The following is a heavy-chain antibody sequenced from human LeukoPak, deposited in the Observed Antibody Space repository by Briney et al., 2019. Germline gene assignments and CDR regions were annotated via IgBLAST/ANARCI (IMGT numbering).Heavy chain of an antibody. D-gene: IGHD3-10*01. V-gene: IGHV4-34*01. CDR1: GGSFNDYY. Sequence: PSETLSLTCAVYGGSFNDYYWTWIRQSPGKGLEWIGEINHSGSTNYNPSLKSRVTISVDTSKNQFSLKLTSVTAADTAVYYCARDSGTTGEVKFDPWGHGILVTVSS. CDR2: INHSGST. CDR3: ARDSGTTGEVKFDP. J-gene: IGHJ5*02.